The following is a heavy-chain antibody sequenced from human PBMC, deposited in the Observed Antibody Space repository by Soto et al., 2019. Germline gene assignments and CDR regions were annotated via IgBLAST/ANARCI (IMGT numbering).Heavy chain of an antibody. D-gene: IGHD4-4*01. J-gene: IGHJ6*02. V-gene: IGHV4-4*07. Sequence: SETLSFTCTVSGGSISSYYWSWIRQPAGKGLEWIGRIYTSGSTNYNPSLKSRVTMSVDTSKNQFSLKLSSVTAADTAVYYCARDGYSNYAERSYYYYGMDVWGQGTTVTVSS. CDR3: ARDGYSNYAERSYYYYGMDV. CDR1: GGSISSYY. CDR2: IYTSGST.